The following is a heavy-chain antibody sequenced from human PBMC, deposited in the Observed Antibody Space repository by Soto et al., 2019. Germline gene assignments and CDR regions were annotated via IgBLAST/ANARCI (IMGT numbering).Heavy chain of an antibody. CDR1: GLTYSDYS. D-gene: IGHD2-2*01. J-gene: IGHJ4*02. V-gene: IGHV3-48*01. Sequence: EVKLVQSGGASVQSGGSLRLACAVSGLTYSDYSMNWVRQAPGKGLEWISYISPSGSPLYYADSVKGRFTISRDNAKNSRFLQLNSLRGEDTAVYYCATSHGQNGTDFWGQGTVVTVSS. CDR2: ISPSGSPL. CDR3: ATSHGQNGTDF.